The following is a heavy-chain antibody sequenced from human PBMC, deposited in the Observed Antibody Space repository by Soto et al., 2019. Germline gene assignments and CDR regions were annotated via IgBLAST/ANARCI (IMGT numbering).Heavy chain of an antibody. CDR3: VRYQGDNLAFHDY. J-gene: IGHJ4*02. CDR1: GYTFTIYD. V-gene: IGHV1-8*01. CDR2: MNPNSGNT. Sequence: QVQLVKSGAEVKKPGASVKVSCKTSGYTFTIYDITWVRQATGQGLEWIGWMNPNSGNTGYAQKYQGIVTMTRDKSIRTAYMSLNILRSDDPAIYYCVRYQGDNLAFHDYWGQGTLVTVSS. D-gene: IGHD1-20*01.